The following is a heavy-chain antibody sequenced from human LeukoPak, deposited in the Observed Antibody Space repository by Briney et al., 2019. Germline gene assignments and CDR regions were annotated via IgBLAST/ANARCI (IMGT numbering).Heavy chain of an antibody. V-gene: IGHV3-30*02. CDR3: AKPITMVRGVISYFDY. CDR2: IRYDGSNK. D-gene: IGHD3-10*01. J-gene: IGHJ4*02. Sequence: GGSLRLSCAASGFTFSSYGMHWVRQAPGKGLEWVAFIRYDGSNKYYADSVKGRFTISRDNSKNTLYLQMNSLRAEDTAVYYCAKPITMVRGVISYFDYWGQGTLVIVSS. CDR1: GFTFSSYG.